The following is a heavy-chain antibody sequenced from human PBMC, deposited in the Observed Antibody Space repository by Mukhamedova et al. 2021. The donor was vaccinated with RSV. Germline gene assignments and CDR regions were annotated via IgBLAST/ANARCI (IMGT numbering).Heavy chain of an antibody. V-gene: IGHV3-73*01. J-gene: IGHJ6*02. CDR2: AT. Sequence: ATAYAASVKGRFTISRDDSKNTAYLQMNLLKTEDTAVYYCSVHYYYYGMDVWGQGTTVTVSS. CDR3: SVHYYYYGMDV. D-gene: IGHD1-1*01.